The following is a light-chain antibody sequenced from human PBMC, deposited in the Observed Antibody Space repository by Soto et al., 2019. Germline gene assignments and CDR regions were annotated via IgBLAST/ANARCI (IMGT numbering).Light chain of an antibody. V-gene: IGKV3-20*01. CDR3: QQYGTSPLN. CDR1: QTVGSNY. J-gene: IGKJ4*01. Sequence: IVLTHSPGTLSLSPWERATLSFRSSQTVGSNYLAWYQQRPGQAPRPVIFAASNRATGIPERFSGSGSGTDFTLTISRLEPEDFAVYYCQQYGTSPLNFGGGTKVDIK. CDR2: AAS.